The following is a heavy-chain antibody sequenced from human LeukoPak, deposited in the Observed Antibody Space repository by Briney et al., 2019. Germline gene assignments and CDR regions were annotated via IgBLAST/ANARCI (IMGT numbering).Heavy chain of an antibody. J-gene: IGHJ4*02. V-gene: IGHV4-59*08. Sequence: PSETLSLTCTVSGGPISSYYWSWIRQPPGKGLEWIGYIYYSGSTNYNPSLKSRVTISVDTSKNQFSLKLSSVTAADTAVYYCASHMINLEAYCGGDCYSHFDYWGQGTLVTVSS. CDR1: GGPISSYY. D-gene: IGHD2-21*02. CDR2: IYYSGST. CDR3: ASHMINLEAYCGGDCYSHFDY.